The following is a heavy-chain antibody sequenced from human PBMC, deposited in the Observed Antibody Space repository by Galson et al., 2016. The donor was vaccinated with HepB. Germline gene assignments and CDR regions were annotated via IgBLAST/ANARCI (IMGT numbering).Heavy chain of an antibody. V-gene: IGHV4-59*01. Sequence: SETLSLTCTVSGGSISSYYWGWIRQPPGKGLDWIGHIYYSGSTNYNPSLKSRVTISVDTSKNQFSLKLSSVTAADTAVYYCARVTEEVFATSYYFHYWGQGTLVTVSS. CDR1: GGSISSYY. CDR2: IYYSGST. CDR3: ARVTEEVFATSYYFHY. D-gene: IGHD2-15*01. J-gene: IGHJ4*02.